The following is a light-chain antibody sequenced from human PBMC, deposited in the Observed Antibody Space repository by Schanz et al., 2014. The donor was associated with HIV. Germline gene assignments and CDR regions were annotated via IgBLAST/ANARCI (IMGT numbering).Light chain of an antibody. V-gene: IGKV4-1*01. Sequence: DIVMTQSPDSVPVSLGERATINCKSSHSILYSSNNKNYLAWYQQKPGQPPKLLIYWASTRESGVPDRFSGSGYGTDLKRKRRRMQKEDVAGEDCQQYYRTPWTFGQGTKVEIK. CDR1: HSILYSSNNKNY. CDR2: WAS. J-gene: IGKJ1*01. CDR3: QQYYRTPWT.